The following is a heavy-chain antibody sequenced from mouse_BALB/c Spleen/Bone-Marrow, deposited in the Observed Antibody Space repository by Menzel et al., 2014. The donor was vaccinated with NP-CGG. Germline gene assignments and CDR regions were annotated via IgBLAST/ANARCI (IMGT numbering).Heavy chain of an antibody. D-gene: IGHD3-1*01. CDR1: GYIFTDYW. CDR3: ARWGQLGLCKAWFAY. Sequence: QVQLQQSGAELARPGASVKMSCKASGYIFTDYWMHWVKQRPGQGLEWIGYINPTTAYTEYNQKFKDKATLTADKSSSTAYMQLSSLTSEDSAVYYCARWGQLGLCKAWFAYWGQGTLVTVSA. V-gene: IGHV1-4*01. CDR2: INPTTAYT. J-gene: IGHJ3*01.